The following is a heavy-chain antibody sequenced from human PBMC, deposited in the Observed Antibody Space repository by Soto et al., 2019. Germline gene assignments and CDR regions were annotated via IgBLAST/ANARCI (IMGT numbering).Heavy chain of an antibody. Sequence: PGGSLRLSYAASGFTFSSYAMSWVRQAPGKGLEWVSAISGSGGSTYYADSVKGRFTISRDNSKNTLYLQMNSLRAEDTAVYYCAKEGWWGITIFGVVLGYPKFDYWGQGTLVTVSS. D-gene: IGHD3-3*01. CDR2: ISGSGGST. CDR1: GFTFSSYA. J-gene: IGHJ4*02. V-gene: IGHV3-23*01. CDR3: AKEGWWGITIFGVVLGYPKFDY.